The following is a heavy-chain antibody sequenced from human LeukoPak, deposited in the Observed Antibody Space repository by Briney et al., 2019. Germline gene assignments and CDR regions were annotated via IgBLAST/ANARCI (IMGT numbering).Heavy chain of an antibody. CDR3: ARGTNHYDILTGYYTQYYFDC. D-gene: IGHD3-9*01. CDR1: GYTFTSYG. J-gene: IGHJ4*02. V-gene: IGHV1-18*01. CDR2: ISAYNGNT. Sequence: GASVKVSCKASGYTFTSYGISWVRQAPGQGLEWMGWISAYNGNTNYAQKLQGRVTMTTDTSTSTAYMELRSLRSDDTAVYYCARGTNHYDILTGYYTQYYFDCWGQGTLVTVSS.